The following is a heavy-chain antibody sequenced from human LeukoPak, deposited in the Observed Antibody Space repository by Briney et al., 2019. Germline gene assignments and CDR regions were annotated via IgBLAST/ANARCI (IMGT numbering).Heavy chain of an antibody. CDR2: IWYDGSNK. CDR1: GFTFSSYG. CDR3: ARAPQADYFDY. J-gene: IGHJ4*02. Sequence: GGSLRLSCAASGFTFSSYGMHWVRQAPGKGLEWVAAIWYDGSNKYYADSVKGRFTISRDNSKNTLYLQMNSLRAEDTAVYYCARAPQADYFDYWGQGTLVTVSS. V-gene: IGHV3-33*01.